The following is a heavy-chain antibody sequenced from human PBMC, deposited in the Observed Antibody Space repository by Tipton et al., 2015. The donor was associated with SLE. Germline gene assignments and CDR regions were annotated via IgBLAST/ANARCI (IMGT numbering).Heavy chain of an antibody. CDR3: ARGWVVMYAKDAACFDP. D-gene: IGHD2-8*02. V-gene: IGHV4-61*02. J-gene: IGHJ5*02. Sequence: TLSLTCTVSGGSFGSGGYYWTWVRQSSGKGLEFIGRIYTSGSSNYNPSLESRVTISIDTSKNQFSLNLSSVTAADTAVYYCARGWVVMYAKDAACFDPWGQGTPVTVSS. CDR1: GGSFGSGGYY. CDR2: IYTSGSS.